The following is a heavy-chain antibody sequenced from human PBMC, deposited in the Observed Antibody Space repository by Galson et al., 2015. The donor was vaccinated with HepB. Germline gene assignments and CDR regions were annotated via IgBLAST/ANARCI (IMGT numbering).Heavy chain of an antibody. V-gene: IGHV3-11*06. J-gene: IGHJ3*02. CDR2: ISSSSSYT. D-gene: IGHD4-17*01. CDR1: GFTFSDYY. CDR3: ARDDYGDSYAFDI. Sequence: SLRLSCAASGFTFSDYYMSWIRQAPGKGLEWVSYISSSSSYTNYADSVKGRFTISRDNAKNPLYLQMNSLRAEDTAVYYCARDDYGDSYAFDIWGQGTMVTVSS.